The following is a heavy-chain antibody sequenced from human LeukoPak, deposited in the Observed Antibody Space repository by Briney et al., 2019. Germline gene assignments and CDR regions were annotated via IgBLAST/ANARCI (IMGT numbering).Heavy chain of an antibody. Sequence: ASVKVSCKASGYTFTGYYMHWVRQAPGQGLEWMGWINPNSGGTNYAQKLQGRVTMTTDTSTSTAYMELRSLRSDDTAVYYCARDLQYSSGWYRIYYFDYWGQGTLVTVSS. J-gene: IGHJ4*02. D-gene: IGHD6-19*01. V-gene: IGHV1-2*02. CDR2: INPNSGGT. CDR3: ARDLQYSSGWYRIYYFDY. CDR1: GYTFTGYY.